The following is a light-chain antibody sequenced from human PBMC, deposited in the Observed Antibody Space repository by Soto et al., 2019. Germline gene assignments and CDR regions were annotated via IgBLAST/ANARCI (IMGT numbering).Light chain of an antibody. CDR3: QQQGT. J-gene: IGKJ2*01. CDR1: EFLSSSY. Sequence: EIVLTQSPGTLSLSPGERATLSCRASEFLSSSYLVWYQQKPGQAPRLLIYAASRRATGIPDRFSGSGSATEYTLTLNTLEPEDFAVYYCQQQGTFGQGTKLENK. CDR2: AAS. V-gene: IGKV3-20*01.